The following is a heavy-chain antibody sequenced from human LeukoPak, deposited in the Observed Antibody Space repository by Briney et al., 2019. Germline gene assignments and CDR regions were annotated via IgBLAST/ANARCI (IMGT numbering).Heavy chain of an antibody. CDR3: ARYSSSRGIDY. CDR2: INHSGST. Sequence: SEALSLTCAVYAGSFGGYYWSWIRQPPGKGLEWIGEINHSGSTNYNPSLKSRVTISVDTSKNQFSLKLSSVTAADTAVYYCARYSSSRGIDYWGQGTLVTVSS. CDR1: AGSFGGYY. V-gene: IGHV4-34*01. J-gene: IGHJ4*02. D-gene: IGHD6-6*01.